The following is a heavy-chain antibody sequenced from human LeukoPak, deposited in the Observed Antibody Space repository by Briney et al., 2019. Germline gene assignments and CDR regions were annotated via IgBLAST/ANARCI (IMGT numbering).Heavy chain of an antibody. Sequence: GGSLRLSRAASGFTFSSYAMNWVRQVPGKGLEWVSSITASGDSTHYADSVKGRFSISRDNSMNTLYLQMNSLRAEDTAVYYCAKDRVYHQFDYWGQGSLVTVSS. CDR1: GFTFSSYA. J-gene: IGHJ4*02. CDR3: AKDRVYHQFDY. CDR2: ITASGDST. V-gene: IGHV3-23*01. D-gene: IGHD2-2*01.